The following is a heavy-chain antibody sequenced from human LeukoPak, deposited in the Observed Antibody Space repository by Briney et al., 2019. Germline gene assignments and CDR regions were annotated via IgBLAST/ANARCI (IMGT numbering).Heavy chain of an antibody. D-gene: IGHD3-3*01. Sequence: PGGSLRLSCAATGFAFSSYSMNWVRQAPGKGLEWVSSISSSSSYIYYADSVKGRFTISRDNAKSSLYLQMNSLRAEDTAVYYCARDSSLRFLEWLLGYFDYWGQGTLVTVSS. J-gene: IGHJ4*02. CDR3: ARDSSLRFLEWLLGYFDY. CDR2: ISSSSSYI. CDR1: GFAFSSYS. V-gene: IGHV3-21*01.